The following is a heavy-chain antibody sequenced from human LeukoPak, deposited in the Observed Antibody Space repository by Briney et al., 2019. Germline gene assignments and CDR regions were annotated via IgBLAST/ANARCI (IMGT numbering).Heavy chain of an antibody. CDR2: INAGNGNT. D-gene: IGHD4-17*01. Sequence: ASVKVSCKASGYTFTSYAMHWVRQAPGQRPEWMGLINAGNGNTKYFQKFQGRVTFTRDTSASTAYMELSSLRSEDTAVYYCAATDLGDYWGQGTLVTVSS. V-gene: IGHV1-3*01. J-gene: IGHJ4*02. CDR1: GYTFTSYA. CDR3: AATDLGDY.